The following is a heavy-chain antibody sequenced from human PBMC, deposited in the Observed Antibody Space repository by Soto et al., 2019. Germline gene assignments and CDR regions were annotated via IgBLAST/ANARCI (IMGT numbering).Heavy chain of an antibody. J-gene: IGHJ6*02. V-gene: IGHV6-1*01. D-gene: IGHD6-19*01. Sequence: PSQTLSLTCAISGDSVSSNSAAWNWIRQSPSRGLEWLGRTYYRSKWYNDYAVSVKSRITINPDTSKNQFSLQLNSVTPEDTAVYYCARDRASYSSGWYPYPGGVNYYYYGMDVWVQGTTCTVSS. CDR2: TYYRSKWYN. CDR3: ARDRASYSSGWYPYPGGVNYYYYGMDV. CDR1: GDSVSSNSAA.